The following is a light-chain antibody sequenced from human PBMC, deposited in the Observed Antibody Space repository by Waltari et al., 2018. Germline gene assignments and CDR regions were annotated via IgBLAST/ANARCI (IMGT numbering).Light chain of an antibody. J-gene: IGKJ2*01. CDR1: QSFSSY. Sequence: DIQMTQSPSSLSASVVDRVTITCRASQSFSSYLNWYQQKPGKAPKFLIYASSTLQSGVPSRFSGSGSGTDFTLTISSLQPEDFATYYCQQSYRTPYTFGQGTKLEIK. V-gene: IGKV1-39*01. CDR3: QQSYRTPYT. CDR2: ASS.